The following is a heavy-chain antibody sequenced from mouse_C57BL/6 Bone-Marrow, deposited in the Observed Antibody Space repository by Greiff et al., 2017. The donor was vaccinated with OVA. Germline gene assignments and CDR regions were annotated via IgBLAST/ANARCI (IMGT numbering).Heavy chain of an antibody. CDR3: AIITTVVEKDYYAMDY. CDR2: INPNNGGT. CDR1: GYTFTDYN. J-gene: IGHJ4*01. V-gene: IGHV1-18*01. Sequence: EVQLKQSGPELVKPGASVKIPCKASGYTFTDYNMDWVKQSHGKSLEWIGDINPNNGGTIYNQKFKGKATLTVDKSSSTAYMELRSLTSEDTAVYYCAIITTVVEKDYYAMDYWGQGTSVTVSS. D-gene: IGHD1-1*01.